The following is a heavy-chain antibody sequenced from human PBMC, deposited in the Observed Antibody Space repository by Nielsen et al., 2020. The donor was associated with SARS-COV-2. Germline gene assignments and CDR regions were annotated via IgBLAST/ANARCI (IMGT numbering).Heavy chain of an antibody. CDR3: AKDMRPSARLFYYMDV. CDR1: GFTFSSYW. D-gene: IGHD6-6*01. J-gene: IGHJ6*03. Sequence: SLKISCAASGFTFSSYWMNWVRQAPGKGLEWVSGISWNSGSIGYADSVKGRFTISRDNAKNSLYLQMNSLRAEDTALYYCAKDMRPSARLFYYMDVWGKGTTVTVSS. V-gene: IGHV3-9*01. CDR2: ISWNSGSI.